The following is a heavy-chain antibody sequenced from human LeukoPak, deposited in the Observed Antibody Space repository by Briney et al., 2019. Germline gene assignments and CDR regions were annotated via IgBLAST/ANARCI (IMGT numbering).Heavy chain of an antibody. CDR2: IYNSGST. J-gene: IGHJ4*02. D-gene: IGHD5-12*01. Sequence: SETLSLTSTVSARSISSYYWSWNRHPQGNVLEWNGYIYNSGSTNYHTSLKSRVTISVDTSKNQFSLKLSSVTAADTAVYYCARHHSGYDIYYFDNWGQGTLVTVSS. CDR3: ARHHSGYDIYYFDN. CDR1: ARSISSYY. V-gene: IGHV4-59*08.